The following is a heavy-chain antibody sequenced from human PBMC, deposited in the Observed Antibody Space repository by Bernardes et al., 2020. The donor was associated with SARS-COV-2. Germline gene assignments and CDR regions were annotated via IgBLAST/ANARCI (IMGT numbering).Heavy chain of an antibody. V-gene: IGHV3-21*01. CDR1: GFTFSSYS. J-gene: IGHJ5*02. Sequence: GGSLRLSCAASGFTFSSYSMNWVRQAPGKGLEWVSSISSSSSYIYYADSVKGRFTISRDNAKNSLYLQMNSLRAEDTAVYYCARDRAFHFQWLVPSWFDPWGQGTLVTVSS. CDR3: ARDRAFHFQWLVPSWFDP. CDR2: ISSSSSYI. D-gene: IGHD6-19*01.